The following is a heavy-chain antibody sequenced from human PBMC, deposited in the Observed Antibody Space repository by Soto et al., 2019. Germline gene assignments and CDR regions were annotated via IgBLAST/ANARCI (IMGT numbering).Heavy chain of an antibody. D-gene: IGHD2-15*01. CDR1: GGSISSSSYY. CDR2: IYYSGST. J-gene: IGHJ5*02. CDR3: ASQGGYCSGGSCYASDP. V-gene: IGHV4-39*01. Sequence: GTLSLTCTVSGGSISSSSYYWGWIRQPPGKGLEWIGSIYYSGSTYYNPSLKSRVTISVDTSKNQFSLKLSSVTAADTAVYYCASQGGYCSGGSCYASDPWGQGTLVTVSS.